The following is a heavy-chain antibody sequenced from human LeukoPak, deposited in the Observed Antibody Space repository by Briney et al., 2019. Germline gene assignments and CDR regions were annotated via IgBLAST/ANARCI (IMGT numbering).Heavy chain of an antibody. V-gene: IGHV3-74*01. CDR1: GFTFSSHW. J-gene: IGHJ4*02. CDR3: ARGEVYGSGKTDY. D-gene: IGHD3-10*01. CDR2: INSDGSST. Sequence: TGGSLRLSCADSGFTFSSHWMHWVRQAPGKGLVWVSRINSDGSSTDNADSVKGRFTNSRDNAKNTLYLQMNSLRAEDTAVYYCARGEVYGSGKTDYWGQGTLVTVSS.